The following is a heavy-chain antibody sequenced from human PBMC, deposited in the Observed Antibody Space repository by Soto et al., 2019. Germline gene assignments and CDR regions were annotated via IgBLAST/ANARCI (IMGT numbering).Heavy chain of an antibody. J-gene: IGHJ6*03. CDR1: GGSISCYY. CDR2: IYYSGST. D-gene: IGHD6-19*01. Sequence: SETLSLTCTVSGGSISCYYLSWLWQPPGKGLEWIGYIYYSGSTNYNPSLTSRVTISVDTSKNQFSLKLSSVTAADTAVYYCARRTVAGTFYYYMDGWGKGTTVTVS. V-gene: IGHV4-59*08. CDR3: ARRTVAGTFYYYMDG.